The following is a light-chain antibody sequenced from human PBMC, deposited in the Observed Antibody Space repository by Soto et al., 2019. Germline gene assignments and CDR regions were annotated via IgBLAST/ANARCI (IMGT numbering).Light chain of an antibody. V-gene: IGKV3-15*01. CDR2: GAS. CDR1: QSVSSN. CDR3: QHYGSSPWK. J-gene: IGKJ1*01. Sequence: EIVMTQSPATLSVSPGEGATLSCRASQSVSSNLAWYQQKPGQAPRLLIYGASTRATGIPARFSGSGFGPDFTLTISRLEPEDFAVYFCQHYGSSPWKFGQGTKVDIK.